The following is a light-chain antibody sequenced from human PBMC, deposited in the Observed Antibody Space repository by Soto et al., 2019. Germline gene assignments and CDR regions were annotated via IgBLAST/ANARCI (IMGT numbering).Light chain of an antibody. V-gene: IGKV3-20*01. CDR1: QSVQTTS. CDR2: ATF. J-gene: IGKJ2*01. CDR3: QQSVSSPFT. Sequence: EIVLTQSPGTLSLSPGERATLSCRASQSVQTTSLAWYQQKPGQAPRLLIFATFKRATGIPDRVSGSGSATDFSLTISRLEPEDDAMYYCQQSVSSPFTFGQGTKLEIK.